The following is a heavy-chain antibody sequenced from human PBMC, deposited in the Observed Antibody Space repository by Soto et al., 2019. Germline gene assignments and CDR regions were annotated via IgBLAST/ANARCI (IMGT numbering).Heavy chain of an antibody. D-gene: IGHD2-21*01. CDR1: GYTFTGYY. Sequence: ASVKVSCKASGYTFTGYYMHWVRQAPGQGLEWMGWINPNSGGTNYAQKFQGWVTMTRDTSISTAYMELGRLRSDDTAVYYCARDVDYYYGMDVWGQGTTVTVSS. CDR2: INPNSGGT. V-gene: IGHV1-2*04. CDR3: ARDVDYYYGMDV. J-gene: IGHJ6*02.